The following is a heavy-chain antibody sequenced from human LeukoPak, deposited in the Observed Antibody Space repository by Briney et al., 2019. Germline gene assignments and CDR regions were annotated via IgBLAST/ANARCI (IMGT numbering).Heavy chain of an antibody. V-gene: IGHV3-66*02. J-gene: IGHJ4*02. Sequence: VGSLRLSCAASGFTVSSNYMSWVRQAPGKGLEWVSVIDSGGSTYYADSVKGRFTISRDNSKNTLYLQMNSLRAEDTAVYYCARGIHHYDSSGSAAFDYWGQGTLVTVSS. D-gene: IGHD3-22*01. CDR3: ARGIHHYDSSGSAAFDY. CDR1: GFTVSSNY. CDR2: IDSGGST.